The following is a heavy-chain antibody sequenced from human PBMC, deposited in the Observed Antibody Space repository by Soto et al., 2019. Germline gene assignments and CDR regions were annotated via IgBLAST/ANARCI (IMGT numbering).Heavy chain of an antibody. Sequence: GGSLRLSCAASGFTFSSYGMHWVRQAPGKGLEWVAVISYDGSNKYYADSVKGRFTISRDNSKNTLYLQMNSLRAEDTAVYYCAKDSIAAAGTPPLDYWGQGTLVTVSS. CDR1: GFTFSSYG. D-gene: IGHD6-13*01. V-gene: IGHV3-30*18. J-gene: IGHJ4*02. CDR2: ISYDGSNK. CDR3: AKDSIAAAGTPPLDY.